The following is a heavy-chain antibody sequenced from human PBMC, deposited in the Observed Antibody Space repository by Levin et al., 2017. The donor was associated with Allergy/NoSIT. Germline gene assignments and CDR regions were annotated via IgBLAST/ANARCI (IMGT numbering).Heavy chain of an antibody. J-gene: IGHJ3*01. CDR2: ITGGGFNT. CDR1: GFTISEYA. CDR3: AKKQGGTSGFSFYV. Sequence: PGESLKISCAVSGFTISEYAMAWVRQAPGKGLEWVSVITGGGFNTYYGDSVKGRFTVSRDDSKDTLYLELNSLGGEDTAVYYCAKKQGGTSGFSFYVWGQGTMVTVSS. D-gene: IGHD1-1*01. V-gene: IGHV3-23*01.